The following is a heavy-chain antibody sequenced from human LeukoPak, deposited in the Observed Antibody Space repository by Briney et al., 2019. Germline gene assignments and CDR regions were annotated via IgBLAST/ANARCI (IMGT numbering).Heavy chain of an antibody. CDR2: INKDGSDI. CDR1: GFTFSNYW. V-gene: IGHV3-74*01. Sequence: GGSLRLSCAASGFTFSNYWMNWVRQAPGKGLVWVSRINKDGSDISYADSVKGRFTISRDNAKNTLFLQMNSLRAEDSGIYYCARGRGYSYAPYDFWGQGTLVPVSS. J-gene: IGHJ4*02. D-gene: IGHD5-18*01. CDR3: ARGRGYSYAPYDF.